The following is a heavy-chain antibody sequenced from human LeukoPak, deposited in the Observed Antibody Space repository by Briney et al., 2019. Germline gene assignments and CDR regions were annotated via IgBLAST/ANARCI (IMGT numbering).Heavy chain of an antibody. CDR1: GGSISSSNW. Sequence: SGTLSLTCAVSGGSISSSNWWSWVRQPPGKGLEWIGGIYHSGSTNYNPSLKSRVTISVDKSKNQFSLKLTSVTAADTAVYYCARGEFDGGVYFDYWGQGTLVTVSS. D-gene: IGHD3-16*01. CDR2: IYHSGST. V-gene: IGHV4-4*02. J-gene: IGHJ4*02. CDR3: ARGEFDGGVYFDY.